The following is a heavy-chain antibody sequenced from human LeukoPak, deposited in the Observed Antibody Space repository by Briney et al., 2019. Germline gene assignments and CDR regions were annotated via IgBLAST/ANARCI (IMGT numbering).Heavy chain of an antibody. D-gene: IGHD6-13*01. V-gene: IGHV3-48*01. CDR3: ARLAAAVDAFDI. CDR1: GFTFSSYS. J-gene: IGHJ3*02. CDR2: ISSSSSTI. Sequence: AGGSLRLSCAASGFTFSSYSMNWVRQAPGKGLEWVSYISSSSSTIYYADSVKGRFAISRDNAKNSLYLQMNSLRAEDTAVYYCARLAAAVDAFDIWGQGTMVTVSS.